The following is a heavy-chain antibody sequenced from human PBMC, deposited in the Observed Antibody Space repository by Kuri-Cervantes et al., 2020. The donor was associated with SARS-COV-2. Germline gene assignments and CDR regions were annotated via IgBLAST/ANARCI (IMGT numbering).Heavy chain of an antibody. J-gene: IGHJ4*02. Sequence: GGSLRLSCAASGFTFSSYEMNWVRQAPGKGLEWVSYISSSGSTIYYADSVKGRFTISRDNAKNSLYLQMNSLRAEDTAVYYCARDHDITMVQGVYFDYWGQGTLVTVSS. CDR3: ARDHDITMVQGVYFDY. D-gene: IGHD3-10*01. CDR1: GFTFSSYE. V-gene: IGHV3-48*03. CDR2: ISSSGSTI.